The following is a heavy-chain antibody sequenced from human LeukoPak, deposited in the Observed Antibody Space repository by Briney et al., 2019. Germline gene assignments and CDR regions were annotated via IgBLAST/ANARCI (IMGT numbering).Heavy chain of an antibody. J-gene: IGHJ3*02. V-gene: IGHV1-46*01. D-gene: IGHD1-26*01. CDR3: ARANMRVGATRDAFDI. CDR2: INPSGGST. CDR1: GYTFTGYY. Sequence: GASVKVSCKASGYTFTGYYMHWVRQAPGQGLEWMGIINPSGGSTSYAQKFQGRVTMTRDTSTSTVYMELSSLRSEDTAVYYCARANMRVGATRDAFDIWGQGTMVTVSS.